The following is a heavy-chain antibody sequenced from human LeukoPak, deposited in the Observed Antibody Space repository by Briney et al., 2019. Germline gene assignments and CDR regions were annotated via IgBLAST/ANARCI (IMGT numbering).Heavy chain of an antibody. CDR2: ISGSGVST. D-gene: IGHD2-21*01. Sequence: GGSLRLSCAASGFTFSRYAMSWVRQAPGKGLEWVSAISGSGVSTYYADSVKGRFTISRDNSKNTLYLQMNSLRAEDTAVYYCAKLKIVAGGYFDYWGQGTLVTVSS. J-gene: IGHJ4*02. CDR1: GFTFSRYA. CDR3: AKLKIVAGGYFDY. V-gene: IGHV3-23*01.